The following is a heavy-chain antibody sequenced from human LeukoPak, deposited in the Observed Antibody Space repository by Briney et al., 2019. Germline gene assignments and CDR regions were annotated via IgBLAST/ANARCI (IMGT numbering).Heavy chain of an antibody. CDR1: GFTFNSYD. CDR3: ARAGYSGYEFDY. V-gene: IGHV3-48*03. Sequence: GGSLRLSCAASGFTFNSYDMSWVRQAPGKGLEWVSYITSSGNIIYYADSVKGRFTISRDNAKKSLYLQMNSLRAEDTAVYYCARAGYSGYEFDYWGQGTLVTVSS. J-gene: IGHJ4*02. CDR2: ITSSGNII. D-gene: IGHD5-12*01.